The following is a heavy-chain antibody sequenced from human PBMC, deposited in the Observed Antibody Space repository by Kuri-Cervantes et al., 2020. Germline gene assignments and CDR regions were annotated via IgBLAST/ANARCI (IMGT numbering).Heavy chain of an antibody. CDR3: TRDPGFATYTFGFDY. CDR1: GFTVSSTY. CDR2: ISGSGGST. V-gene: IGHV3-23*01. D-gene: IGHD3-10*01. Sequence: GESLKISCAASGFTVSSTYMSWVRQAPGKGLEWISAISGSGGSTYYSDSVRGRFTISRDNSKNMLFLQMNSLRAEDTAVYYCTRDPGFATYTFGFDYWGQGTLVTVSS. J-gene: IGHJ4*02.